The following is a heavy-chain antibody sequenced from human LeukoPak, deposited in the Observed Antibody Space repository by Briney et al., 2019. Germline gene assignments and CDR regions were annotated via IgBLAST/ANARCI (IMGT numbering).Heavy chain of an antibody. Sequence: GASVKVSCKASGYTFTSHDINWVWQATGQGLEWMGWMNPSSGITAYAQNFQGRVTMTRNTSISTAYMELSSLRSEDTAVYYCASFCGSTSCYRDAFDIWGQGTMVTVSS. CDR2: MNPSSGIT. J-gene: IGHJ3*02. CDR1: GYTFTSHD. D-gene: IGHD2-2*01. V-gene: IGHV1-8*01. CDR3: ASFCGSTSCYRDAFDI.